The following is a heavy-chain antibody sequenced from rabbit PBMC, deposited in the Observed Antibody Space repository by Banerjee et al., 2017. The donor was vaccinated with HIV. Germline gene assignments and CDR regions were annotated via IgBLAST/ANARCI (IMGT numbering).Heavy chain of an antibody. J-gene: IGHJ4*01. CDR1: GFSFSSSC. CDR2: IYNGDGST. Sequence: EESGGDLVKPGASLTLTCTASGFSFSSSCWICWVRQAPGKGPEWIARIYNGDGSTYYATWVNGRFTISRSTSLNTVDLKMTSLTAADTATYFCARRDAGGAGYGYATFNLWGQGTLVTVS. V-gene: IGHV1S47*01. D-gene: IGHD6-1*01. CDR3: ARRDAGGAGYGYATFNL.